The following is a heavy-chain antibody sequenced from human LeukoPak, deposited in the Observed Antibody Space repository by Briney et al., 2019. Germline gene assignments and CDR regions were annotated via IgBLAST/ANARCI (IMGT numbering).Heavy chain of an antibody. D-gene: IGHD2-2*01. V-gene: IGHV1-58*01. CDR1: GFTFSNSA. Sequence: SVKVSCKASGFTFSNSAVQWVRQARGQRLEWIGWIVVGSGNTNYAQKFQGRVTITADESTSTAYMELSSLRSEDTAVYYCARDIVVIPAANNWFDPWGQGTLVTVSS. CDR2: IVVGSGNT. J-gene: IGHJ5*02. CDR3: ARDIVVIPAANNWFDP.